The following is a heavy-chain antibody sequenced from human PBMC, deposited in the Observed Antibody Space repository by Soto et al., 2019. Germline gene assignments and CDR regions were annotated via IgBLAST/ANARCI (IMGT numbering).Heavy chain of an antibody. CDR1: GFTFSSYG. V-gene: IGHV3-33*01. CDR2: IWYDGSNK. CDR3: ARGSGYPYYYYYYMDV. D-gene: IGHD3-22*01. Sequence: GGSLRLSCAASGFTFSSYGMHWVRQAPGKGLEWVAVIWYDGSNKYYADSVKGRFTISRDNSKNTLYLQMNSLRAEDTAVYYCARGSGYPYYYYYYMDVWGKGTTVTVSS. J-gene: IGHJ6*03.